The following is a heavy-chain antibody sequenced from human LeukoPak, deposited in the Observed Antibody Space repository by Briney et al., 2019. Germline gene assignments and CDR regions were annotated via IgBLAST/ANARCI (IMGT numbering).Heavy chain of an antibody. D-gene: IGHD5/OR15-5a*01. Sequence: GGSLRLSCAASRFTFSAYGRKGVRQAPGKGLEWVSSISSSSSTIYYADSVKGRFTISRDNAKNSLYLQMNSLRDEDTAIYYCAQTSRVNSVYDSLFDYWGQGTLVTVSS. CDR3: AQTSRVNSVYDSLFDY. CDR1: RFTFSAYG. CDR2: ISSSSSTI. V-gene: IGHV3-48*02. J-gene: IGHJ4*02.